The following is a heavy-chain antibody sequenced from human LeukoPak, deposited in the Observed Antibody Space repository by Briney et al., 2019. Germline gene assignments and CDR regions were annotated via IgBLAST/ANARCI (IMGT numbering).Heavy chain of an antibody. Sequence: SETLSLTCTVSGDSITSGSYYWGWLRQTPEKGLEWIGNIYSSGTTSFNPSLKSRITMSVDTSKNQFSLKMNSVTAADTAVYFCARDSGFWLYWGQGTLVTVSS. D-gene: IGHD3-22*01. CDR1: GDSITSGSYY. CDR3: ARDSGFWLY. CDR2: IYSSGTT. J-gene: IGHJ4*02. V-gene: IGHV4-39*07.